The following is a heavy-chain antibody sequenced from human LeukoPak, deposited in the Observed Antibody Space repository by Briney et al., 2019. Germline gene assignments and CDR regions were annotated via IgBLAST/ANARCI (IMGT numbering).Heavy chain of an antibody. CDR3: ARDRPVGSGWYPNWFDP. D-gene: IGHD6-19*01. J-gene: IGHJ5*02. V-gene: IGHV3-7*01. CDR1: GFTFSSYW. CDR2: IKQDGSEK. Sequence: PGGSLRLSCAASGFTFSSYWMSWVRQAPGKGLEWVANIKQDGSEKYYVDSVKGRFTISRDNAKNSLYLQMNSLRAEDTAVYYCARDRPVGSGWYPNWFDPWGQRTLVTVSS.